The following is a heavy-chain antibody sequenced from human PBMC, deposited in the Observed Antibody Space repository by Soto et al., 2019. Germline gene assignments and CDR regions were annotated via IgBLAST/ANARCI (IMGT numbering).Heavy chain of an antibody. CDR3: ARGTITLFGVAPLTAFDI. Sequence: PSETLPLTCTVGRSSIISAGYSWSWSRQHPGKGLEWIGYIYHSGNTYYNPSLKSRVTMSVDTSKNQFSLNLSSVTAADTAVYYCARGTITLFGVAPLTAFDIWGQGTMVT. J-gene: IGHJ3*02. V-gene: IGHV4-31*03. CDR2: IYHSGNT. CDR1: RSSIISAGYS. D-gene: IGHD3-3*01.